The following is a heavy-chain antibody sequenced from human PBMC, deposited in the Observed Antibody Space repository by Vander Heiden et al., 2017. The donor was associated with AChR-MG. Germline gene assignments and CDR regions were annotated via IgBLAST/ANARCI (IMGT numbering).Heavy chain of an antibody. D-gene: IGHD4-17*01. V-gene: IGHV1-24*01. J-gene: IGHJ4*02. CDR2: FDPEDGET. CDR1: GYTLTELS. CDR3: ATRLRWRPLMDY. Sequence: QVQLVQSGAEVTKPGASVKVSCKVSGYTLTELSMHWVRQAPGKGLGWMGGFDPEDGETIYAQKFQGRVTMTEDTSTDTAYMELSSLRSEDTAVYYCATRLRWRPLMDYWGQGTLVTVSS.